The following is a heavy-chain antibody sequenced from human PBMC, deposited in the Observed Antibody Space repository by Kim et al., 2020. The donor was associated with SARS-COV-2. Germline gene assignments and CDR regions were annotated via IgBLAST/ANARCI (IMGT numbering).Heavy chain of an antibody. CDR2: IWPGDSET. J-gene: IGHJ5*02. V-gene: IGHV5-51*01. CDR3: ARLRGYYDTLTGARGWFDP. CDR1: GYTFTSHW. D-gene: IGHD3-9*01. Sequence: GESLKISCKGSGYTFTSHWIGWVRQMPGKGLEWMGIIWPGDSETIYSPSFQGQATISVDKSISTAYLQWTSLKASDTAMYYCARLRGYYDTLTGARGWFDPWGQGTLVTVSS.